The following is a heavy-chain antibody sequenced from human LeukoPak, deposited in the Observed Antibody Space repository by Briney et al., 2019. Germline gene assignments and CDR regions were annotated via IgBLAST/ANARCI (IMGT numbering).Heavy chain of an antibody. J-gene: IGHJ3*02. CDR2: IYHSGST. CDR3: ARIADDAFDI. Sequence: SQTLSLTCAVSVGSISSGCYSWSWIRRPPGKGLEWIGYIYHSGSTYYNPSLKSRVTISVDRSKNQFSLKLSSVTAADTAVYYCARIADDAFDIWGQGTMVTVSS. D-gene: IGHD6-13*01. CDR1: VGSISSGCYS. V-gene: IGHV4-30-2*01.